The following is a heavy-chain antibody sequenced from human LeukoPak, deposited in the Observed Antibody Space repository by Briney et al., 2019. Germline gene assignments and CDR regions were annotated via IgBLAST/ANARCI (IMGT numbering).Heavy chain of an antibody. CDR3: ATTTTSSYSSGWAR. Sequence: GGSLRLPCAATGFTFSNYTLHWVRQAPGKGLQWVALISNDGSNKYYADSAKGRFTISRDNFKNTLYLQVNSLRVEDTAVYYCATTTTSSYSSGWARWGQGTLVTVSS. D-gene: IGHD6-19*01. CDR1: GFTFSNYT. J-gene: IGHJ4*02. V-gene: IGHV3-30-3*01. CDR2: ISNDGSNK.